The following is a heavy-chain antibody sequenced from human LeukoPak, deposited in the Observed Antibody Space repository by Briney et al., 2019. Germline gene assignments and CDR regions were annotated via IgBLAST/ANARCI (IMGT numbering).Heavy chain of an antibody. Sequence: PSETLSLTCAVYGGSFSGYYWSWIRQPPGKGLEWIGEINHSGSTNYNPSLKSRVTISVDTSKNQFSLKLSSVTAADTAVYYCARGPSRYDYVWGSYRPLYYYYMDVWGKGTTVTVSS. CDR2: INHSGST. J-gene: IGHJ6*03. V-gene: IGHV4-34*01. CDR1: GGSFSGYY. CDR3: ARGPSRYDYVWGSYRPLYYYYMDV. D-gene: IGHD3-16*02.